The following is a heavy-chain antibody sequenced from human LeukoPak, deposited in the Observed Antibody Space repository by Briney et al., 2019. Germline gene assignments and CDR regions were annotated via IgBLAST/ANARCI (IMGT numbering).Heavy chain of an antibody. CDR1: GGPFSGYY. CDR2: INHSGST. Sequence: PSETLSLTCAVYGGPFSGYYWSWIRQPPGKGLEWIGEINHSGSTNYNPSLKSRVTISVDTSKNQFSLKLSSVTAADTAVYYCARGLVLWFGLFDYWGQGTLVTVSS. D-gene: IGHD3-10*01. V-gene: IGHV4-34*01. CDR3: ARGLVLWFGLFDY. J-gene: IGHJ4*02.